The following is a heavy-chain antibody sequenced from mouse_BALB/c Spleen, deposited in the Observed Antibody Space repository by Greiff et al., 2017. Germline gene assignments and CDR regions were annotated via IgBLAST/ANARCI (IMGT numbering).Heavy chain of an antibody. D-gene: IGHD1-1*01. CDR1: GYTFTDYE. V-gene: IGHV1-15*01. Sequence: QVQLQQSGAELVRPGASVTLSCKASGYTFTDYEMHWVKQTPVHGLEWIGAIDPETGGTAYNQKFKGKATLTADKSSSTAYMELRSLTSEDSAVYYCTRIITQAWFAYWGQGRLVTVSA. J-gene: IGHJ3*01. CDR2: IDPETGGT. CDR3: TRIITQAWFAY.